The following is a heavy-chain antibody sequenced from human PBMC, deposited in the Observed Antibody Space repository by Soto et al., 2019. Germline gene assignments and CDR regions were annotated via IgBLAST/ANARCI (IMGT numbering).Heavy chain of an antibody. CDR3: ARVNIVVVTAADKGGWFDH. D-gene: IGHD2-2*01. CDR2: INHSGST. CDR1: GGSFSGYY. V-gene: IGHV4-34*01. J-gene: IGHJ5*02. Sequence: PSETLSLTCAVYGGSFSGYYWSWIRQPPGKGLEWIGEINHSGSTNYNPSLKSRVTISVDTSKNQFSLKLSSVTAADTAVYYCARVNIVVVTAADKGGWFDHWGQGTLVTVSS.